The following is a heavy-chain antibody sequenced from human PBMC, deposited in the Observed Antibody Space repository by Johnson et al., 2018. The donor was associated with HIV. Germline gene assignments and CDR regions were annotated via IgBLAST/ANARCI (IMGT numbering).Heavy chain of an antibody. V-gene: IGHV3-30*18. CDR2: ISYDGTKK. D-gene: IGHD3-10*01. Sequence: QEQLVESGGGVVQPGRSLILSCVASQFTFSNFGMHWVRQAPGKGLEWVAVISYDGTKKYYADSVKGRFTISRDNSKNTLYLQMNSLRAEDTAVYYCAKPYGSGSYDAFDMWGQGTMVTVSS. CDR3: AKPYGSGSYDAFDM. J-gene: IGHJ3*02. CDR1: QFTFSNFG.